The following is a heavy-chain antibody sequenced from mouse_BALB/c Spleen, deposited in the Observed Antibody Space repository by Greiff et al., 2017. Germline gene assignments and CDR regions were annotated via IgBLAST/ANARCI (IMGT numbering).Heavy chain of an antibody. D-gene: IGHD1-1*01. Sequence: EVQVVESGPSLVKPSQTLSLTCSVTGDSITSGYWNWIRKFPGNKLEYMGYISYSGSTYYNPSLKSRIYITRDTSKNQYYLQLNSVTAEDTATYYCARVTVVNTNWYFDVWGAGTTVTVSS. CDR3: ARVTVVNTNWYFDV. V-gene: IGHV3-8*02. J-gene: IGHJ1*01. CDR2: ISYSGST. CDR1: GDSITSGY.